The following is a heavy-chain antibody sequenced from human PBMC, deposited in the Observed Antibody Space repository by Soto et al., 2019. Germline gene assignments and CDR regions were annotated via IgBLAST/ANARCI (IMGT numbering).Heavy chain of an antibody. CDR1: GGSFSVYY. J-gene: IGHJ4*02. D-gene: IGHD6-6*01. CDR3: AGAGAARPLTIDY. V-gene: IGHV4-34*01. CDR2: INHSGST. Sequence: PSDTLSLTCAVYGGSFSVYYWSWIRQPPGKGLEWIGEINHSGSTNYNPSLKSRVTISVDTSKNQFSLKLSSVTAADTAVYYCAGAGAARPLTIDYWGQGTLVTVSS.